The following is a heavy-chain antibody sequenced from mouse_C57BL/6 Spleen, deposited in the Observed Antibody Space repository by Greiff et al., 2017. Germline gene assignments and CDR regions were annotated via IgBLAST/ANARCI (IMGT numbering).Heavy chain of an antibody. CDR2: ISSGSSTI. CDR3: ARGSNYVFDY. V-gene: IGHV5-17*01. CDR1: GFTSSDYG. Sequence: EVKVVESGGGLVKPGGSLKLSCAASGFTSSDYGMHWVRQAPEKGLEWVAYISSGSSTIYYADTVKGRFTISRDNAKNTLFLQMTSLRSEDTAMYYCARGSNYVFDYWGQGTTLTVSS. D-gene: IGHD2-5*01. J-gene: IGHJ2*01.